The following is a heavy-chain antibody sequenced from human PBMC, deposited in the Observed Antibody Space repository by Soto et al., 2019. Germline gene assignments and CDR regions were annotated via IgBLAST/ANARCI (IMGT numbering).Heavy chain of an antibody. CDR1: GFTFNDFY. V-gene: IGHV3-11*01. D-gene: IGHD1-1*01. CDR3: ARTTWELGVRFDY. Sequence: GSLRLSCAASGFTFNDFYMTWVRRAPGRGLECLSYISGRGTTIHYADSVKGRFTISRDNAKNSLDLQMDGLRADDTGVYYCARTTWELGVRFDYWGQGALVTVSS. J-gene: IGHJ4*02. CDR2: ISGRGTTI.